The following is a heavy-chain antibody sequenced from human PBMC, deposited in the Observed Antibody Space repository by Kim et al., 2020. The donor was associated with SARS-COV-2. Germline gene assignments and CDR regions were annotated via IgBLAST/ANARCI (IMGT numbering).Heavy chain of an antibody. CDR2: ISNNGVDT. D-gene: IGHD3-16*01. J-gene: IGHJ1*01. Sequence: GGSLRLSCAGSGFTFSSYAMNWVRRAPGKGLEYVSAISNNGVDTYYANSVKGRFTISRDNAKNTVYLQMDNLKPEDPAVYFCARELYDYVWGSYTPGHWG. CDR3: ARELYDYVWGSYTPGH. CDR1: GFTFSSYA. V-gene: IGHV3-64*01.